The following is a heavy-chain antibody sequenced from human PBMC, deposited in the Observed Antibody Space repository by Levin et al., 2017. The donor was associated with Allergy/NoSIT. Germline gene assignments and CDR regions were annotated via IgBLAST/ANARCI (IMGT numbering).Heavy chain of an antibody. CDR3: ANRGDMDV. CDR1: GFSFSSYG. V-gene: IGHV3-30*18. D-gene: IGHD6-25*01. CDR2: ITSDGANK. Sequence: GESLKISCAASGFSFSSYGMHWVRQAPGKGLEWVALITSDGANKYYADSVKGRFTISRDNSKNTLYLQMNSLRGEDTAVYFCANRGDMDVWGQGTTVTVSS. J-gene: IGHJ6*02.